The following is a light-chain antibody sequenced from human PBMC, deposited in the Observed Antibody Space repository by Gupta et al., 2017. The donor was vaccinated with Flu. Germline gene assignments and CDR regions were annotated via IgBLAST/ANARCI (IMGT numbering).Light chain of an antibody. CDR1: QSVSSD. CDR3: QQYEHWPPWT. V-gene: IGKV3-15*01. J-gene: IGKJ1*01. Sequence: VITQSPATRSVSPGERATLSCRASQSVSSDLAWYQQKQGQGPRLLIYGASTRATGIPARFSGNGSGTDFTLTISSLQEEDVAVYYCQQYEHWPPWTFGQGTKVEIK. CDR2: GAS.